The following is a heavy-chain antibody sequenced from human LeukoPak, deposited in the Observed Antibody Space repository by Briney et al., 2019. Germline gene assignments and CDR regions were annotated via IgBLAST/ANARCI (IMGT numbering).Heavy chain of an antibody. CDR3: ARHSLPGTTPFDY. V-gene: IGHV1-46*01. CDR2: INPSGGST. D-gene: IGHD1-1*01. CDR1: GYTFSSYY. J-gene: IGHJ4*02. Sequence: ASVKVSCKASGYTFSSYYMHWVRHAPEQGLEWMGVINPSGGSTNYAQRFQGRVTMTRDTSTSTFYMELSSLRSEDTAVYYCARHSLPGTTPFDYWGQGTLVTVSS.